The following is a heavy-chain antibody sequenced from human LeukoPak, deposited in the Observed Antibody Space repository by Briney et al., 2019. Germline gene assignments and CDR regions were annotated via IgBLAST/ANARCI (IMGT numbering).Heavy chain of an antibody. CDR2: INPNSGGT. CDR3: ARVLYYYDSSGDDDY. Sequence: ASVKVSCKASGYTFTGYYMHWVRQAPGQGLEWMGWINPNSGGTNYAQKFQGRVTTTRDTSISTAYMELSRLRSDDTAVYYCARVLYYYDSSGDDDYWGQGALVTVSS. D-gene: IGHD3-22*01. J-gene: IGHJ4*02. V-gene: IGHV1-2*02. CDR1: GYTFTGYY.